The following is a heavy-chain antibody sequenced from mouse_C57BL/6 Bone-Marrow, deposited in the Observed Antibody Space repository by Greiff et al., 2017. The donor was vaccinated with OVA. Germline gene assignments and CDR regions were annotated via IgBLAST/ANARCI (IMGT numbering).Heavy chain of an antibody. Sequence: EVKLVESGPELVKPGASVKISCKASGYSFTDYNMNWVKQSNGKSLEWIGVINPNYGTTSYNQKFKGKATLTVDQSSSTAYMQLNSLTSEDSAVYYCARLGHTTVVAEAYWGQGTLVTVSA. D-gene: IGHD1-1*01. CDR3: ARLGHTTVVAEAY. J-gene: IGHJ3*01. V-gene: IGHV1-39*01. CDR2: INPNYGTT. CDR1: GYSFTDYN.